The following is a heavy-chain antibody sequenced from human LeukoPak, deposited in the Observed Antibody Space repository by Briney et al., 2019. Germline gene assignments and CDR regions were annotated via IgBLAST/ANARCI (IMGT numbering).Heavy chain of an antibody. V-gene: IGHV3-33*03. J-gene: IGHJ4*02. CDR1: GFIFGNYG. Sequence: GGSLRLSCSASGFIFGNYGMHWVRQAPGKGLEWVTQIWFDGSKQYYTDSVKGRFTVSRDNSKNTLNLQMNNLRAEDTAVYYCAKDRGAASHFDYWGQGTLVTVSS. D-gene: IGHD6-13*01. CDR2: IWFDGSKQ. CDR3: AKDRGAASHFDY.